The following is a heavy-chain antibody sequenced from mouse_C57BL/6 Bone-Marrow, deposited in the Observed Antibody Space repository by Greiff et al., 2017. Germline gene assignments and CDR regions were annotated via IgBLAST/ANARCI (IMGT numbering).Heavy chain of an antibody. CDR2: IYPGNSDT. CDR3: TRRVDYPAWFAY. J-gene: IGHJ3*01. CDR1: GYTFTSYW. Sequence: EVQLQQSGTVLARPGASVKMSCKTSGYTFTSYWMHWVKQRPGQGLEWIGAIYPGNSDTSYNQKFKGKAKLTAVTSASTAYMELSSLTNEDSAVYYCTRRVDYPAWFAYWGQGTLVTVSA. D-gene: IGHD2-4*01. V-gene: IGHV1-5*01.